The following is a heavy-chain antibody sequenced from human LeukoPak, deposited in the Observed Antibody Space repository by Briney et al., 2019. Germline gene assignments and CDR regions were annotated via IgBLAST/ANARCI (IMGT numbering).Heavy chain of an antibody. CDR3: ARTLPAASDY. Sequence: EWVALISFDGRSEYYTDSVKGRFSISRDNSRNTLYLQMNSLRAGDTAVYYCARTLPAASDYWGQGTLVTVSS. V-gene: IGHV3-30*03. D-gene: IGHD2-2*01. J-gene: IGHJ4*02. CDR2: ISFDGRSE.